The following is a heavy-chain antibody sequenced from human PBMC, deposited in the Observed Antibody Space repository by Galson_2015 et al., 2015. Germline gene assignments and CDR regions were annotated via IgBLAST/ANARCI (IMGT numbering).Heavy chain of an antibody. CDR1: GFTFSSYG. D-gene: IGHD2-15*01. CDR2: ISYDGSNK. Sequence: SLRLSCAASGFTFSSYGMHWVRQAPGKGLEWVAVISYDGSNKYYADSVKGRFTISRDNSKNTLYLQMNSLRAEDTAVYYCARGYCSGGSCYLDYYGMDAWGQGTTVTVSS. V-gene: IGHV3-30*03. J-gene: IGHJ6*02. CDR3: ARGYCSGGSCYLDYYGMDA.